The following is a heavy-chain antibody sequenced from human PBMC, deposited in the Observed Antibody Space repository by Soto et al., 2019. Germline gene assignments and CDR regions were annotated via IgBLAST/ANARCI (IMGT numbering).Heavy chain of an antibody. Sequence: QVQLQQWGAGLLKPSETLSLTCAVYGGSFSGYYWSWIRQPPGKGLEWIGEINHSGSTNYNPSLKSRVTISVDTSKNQFSLKLSSVTAADTAVYYCARDLRRYSSSSGFDYWGQGTLVTVSS. J-gene: IGHJ4*02. V-gene: IGHV4-34*01. CDR3: ARDLRRYSSSSGFDY. CDR1: GGSFSGYY. D-gene: IGHD6-6*01. CDR2: INHSGST.